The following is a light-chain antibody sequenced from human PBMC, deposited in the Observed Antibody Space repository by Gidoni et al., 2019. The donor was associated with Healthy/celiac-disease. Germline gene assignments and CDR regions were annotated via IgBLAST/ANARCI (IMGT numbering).Light chain of an antibody. J-gene: IGKJ1*01. V-gene: IGKV3-15*01. CDR3: QQDNNWPWT. Sequence: EIVMTQSPATLSVSPGERATLSCRASQSVRSNLAWYQQKPRQAPRLLIYGASTRATGIPARFSGSGSGTEFTLTIGSLQSEDVAVYYCQQDNNWPWTFGQGTKVEIK. CDR1: QSVRSN. CDR2: GAS.